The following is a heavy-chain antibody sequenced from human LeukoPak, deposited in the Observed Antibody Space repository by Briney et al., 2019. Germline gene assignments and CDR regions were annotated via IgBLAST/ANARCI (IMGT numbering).Heavy chain of an antibody. CDR2: ISSGGNT. Sequence: PGGSLRLSCVAPGFTFSNYGMSWVRQPPGKGLEWVSTISSGGNTYYADSVKGRFTISRDNAKKSLYLQMNSLRADDTAVYYCARAIGAADSYWGQGTLVTVSS. D-gene: IGHD6-13*01. CDR1: GFTFSNYG. J-gene: IGHJ4*02. CDR3: ARAIGAADSY. V-gene: IGHV3-23*01.